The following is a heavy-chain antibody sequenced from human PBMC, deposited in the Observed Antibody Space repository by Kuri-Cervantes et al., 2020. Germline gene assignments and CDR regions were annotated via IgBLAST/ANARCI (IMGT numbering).Heavy chain of an antibody. CDR3: ARVDRAMRVRGGNGGY. D-gene: IGHD3-10*01. CDR1: GVSFSDYS. V-gene: IGHV4-34*01. J-gene: IGHJ4*02. CDR2: INHSGNT. Sequence: SETLSLTCAVYGVSFSDYSWSWIRQPPGKGLEWVGEINHSGNTNYNPSLKSRVTISLDTSKNQFSLKLSSVTAADTAVYYCARVDRAMRVRGGNGGYWGQGTLVTVSS.